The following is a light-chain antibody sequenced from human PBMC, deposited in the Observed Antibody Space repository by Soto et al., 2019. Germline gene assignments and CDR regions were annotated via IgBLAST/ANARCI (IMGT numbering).Light chain of an antibody. V-gene: IGKV3-20*01. J-gene: IGKJ1*01. CDR1: QSGDTTF. Sequence: EIVLTQSPGSLSLSPGQIATLSCRASQSGDTTFFAWYQKKPGQAPRLLIYGGSKRATGIPDRFSGSGSGTDFTLIISRLEPEDFAVYYCQQYMSSVTFGQGTKVEIK. CDR2: GGS. CDR3: QQYMSSVT.